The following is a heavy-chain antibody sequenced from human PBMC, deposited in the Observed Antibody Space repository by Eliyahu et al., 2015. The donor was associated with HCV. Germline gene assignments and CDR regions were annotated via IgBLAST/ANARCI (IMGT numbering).Heavy chain of an antibody. CDR3: ARGGDYSGCDY. CDR2: IYPGXXXT. V-gene: IGHV5-51*01. Sequence: EVQLVQSGAEVKKPGESLKISCXGSGYSFTNYWIGWVRQMPGKGLEWMGIIYPGXXXTRYSPXFQGQVTISADKSISTAYLQWTSLKASDSAMYYCARGGDYSGCDYWGQGTLVTVSS. D-gene: IGHD4-11*01. CDR1: GYSFTNYW. J-gene: IGHJ4*02.